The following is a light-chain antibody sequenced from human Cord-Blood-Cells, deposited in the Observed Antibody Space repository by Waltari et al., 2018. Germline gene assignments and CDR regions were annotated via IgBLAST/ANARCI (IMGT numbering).Light chain of an antibody. Sequence: EIVMTQSPATLSVSPGERATLSCRASQSVSSNLAWYQQKPGQAPRLLIYGASTSATGIPARFSGSWSGTTVTLTISSLHSEDFAVYNCQQYNNWPRTFGQGTKVEIK. J-gene: IGKJ1*01. V-gene: IGKV3-15*01. CDR2: GAS. CDR1: QSVSSN. CDR3: QQYNNWPRT.